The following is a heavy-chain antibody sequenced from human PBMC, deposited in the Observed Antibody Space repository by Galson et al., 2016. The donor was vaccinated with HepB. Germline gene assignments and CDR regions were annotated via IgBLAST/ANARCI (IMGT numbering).Heavy chain of an antibody. J-gene: IGHJ4*02. CDR2: TSSGSSYI. Sequence: SLRLSCAASGFTFRSYVMNWVRQAPGKGLEWVSSTSSGSSYIYYADSVKGRFTISRDNSKNTLYLQMNSLRAEDTAVYYCAHPRTPTTSYFDYWGQGTLVTVSS. CDR3: AHPRTPTTSYFDY. CDR1: GFTFRSYV. V-gene: IGHV3-21*04. D-gene: IGHD4-11*01.